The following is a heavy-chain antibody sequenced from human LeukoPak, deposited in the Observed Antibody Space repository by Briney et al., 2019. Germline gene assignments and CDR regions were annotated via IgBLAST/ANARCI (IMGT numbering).Heavy chain of an antibody. CDR2: IYSGGST. CDR3: VRDSQRAQVD. Sequence: PGGSLRLSCAASGFTFSSDAMSWVRQAPGKGLEWVSVIYSGGSTYYADSVKGRFTISRDNSKNTLYLQMNSLRAEDTAVYYCVRDSQRAQVDWGQGTLVTVSS. CDR1: GFTFSSDA. V-gene: IGHV3-53*01. D-gene: IGHD2-15*01. J-gene: IGHJ4*02.